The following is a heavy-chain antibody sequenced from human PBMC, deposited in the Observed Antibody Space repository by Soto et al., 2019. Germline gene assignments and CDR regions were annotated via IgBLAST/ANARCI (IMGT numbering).Heavy chain of an antibody. CDR2: IYYSGST. CDR1: GGSISSSSYY. CDR3: ARIVVVPAAIDYYYYYYMDV. D-gene: IGHD2-2*02. V-gene: IGHV4-39*01. Sequence: QLQLQESGPGLVKPSETLSLTCTVSGGSISSSSYYWGWIRQPPGKGLEWIGSIYYSGSTYYNPSLTSRVTISVDTSKNQFSLKLSSVTAADTAVYYCARIVVVPAAIDYYYYYYMDVWGKGTTVTVSS. J-gene: IGHJ6*03.